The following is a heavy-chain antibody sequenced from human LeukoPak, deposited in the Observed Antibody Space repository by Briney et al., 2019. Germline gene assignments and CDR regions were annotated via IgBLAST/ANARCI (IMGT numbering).Heavy chain of an antibody. CDR1: GFTFSSYS. CDR2: ISSSSSNI. D-gene: IGHD3-10*01. V-gene: IGHV3-21*01. Sequence: GGSLRLSCAASGFTFSSYSMNWVRQAPGKGLEWVSSISSSSSNIYYADSVKGRFTISRDNAKNSLYLQMHSLRAEDTALCYCAENGYYYGSGSPPSNWGQGTLVTVSS. J-gene: IGHJ4*02. CDR3: AENGYYYGSGSPPSN.